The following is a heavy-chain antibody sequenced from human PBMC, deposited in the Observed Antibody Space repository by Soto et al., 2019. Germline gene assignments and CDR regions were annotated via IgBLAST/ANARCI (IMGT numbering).Heavy chain of an antibody. Sequence: WSLRLSCAASGFTVSSNYMSWVRQAPGKGLEWVSVIYSGGSTYYADSVKGRFTISRDNSKNTLYLQMNSLRAEDTAVYYCARSLAGPNWFDPWGQGTLVTVSS. CDR2: IYSGGST. CDR3: ARSLAGPNWFDP. CDR1: GFTVSSNY. D-gene: IGHD2-15*01. J-gene: IGHJ5*02. V-gene: IGHV3-53*01.